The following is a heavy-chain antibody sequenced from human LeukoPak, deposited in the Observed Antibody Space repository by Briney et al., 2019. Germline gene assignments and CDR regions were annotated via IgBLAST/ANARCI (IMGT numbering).Heavy chain of an antibody. CDR3: AREYCGCDCYSHY. J-gene: IGHJ4*02. Sequence: GASVKVSCKAYGGTFSSYAISWVRQAPGQGLEWMGGIIPIFGTANYAQKFQGRVTITADESTSTAYMELSSLRSEDTAVYYCAREYCGCDCYSHYWGQGTLVTVSS. CDR1: GGTFSSYA. D-gene: IGHD2-21*02. V-gene: IGHV1-69*13. CDR2: IIPIFGTA.